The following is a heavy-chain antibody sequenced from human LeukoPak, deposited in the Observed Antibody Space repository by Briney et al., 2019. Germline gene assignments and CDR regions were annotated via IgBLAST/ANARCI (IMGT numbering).Heavy chain of an antibody. J-gene: IGHJ5*02. V-gene: IGHV4-59*01. D-gene: IGHD4-17*01. Sequence: SETLSLTCTVSGGSISSYYWSWIRQPPGKGLEWIGYIYYSGSTNYNPSLKSRVTISVDTSKNQFSLKLSSVTAADTAVYYCARHDYGDWFDPWGQGTLVAVSS. CDR1: GGSISSYY. CDR3: ARHDYGDWFDP. CDR2: IYYSGST.